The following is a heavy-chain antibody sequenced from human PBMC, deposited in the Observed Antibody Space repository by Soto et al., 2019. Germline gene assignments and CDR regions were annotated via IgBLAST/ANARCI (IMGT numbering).Heavy chain of an antibody. V-gene: IGHV4-59*08. CDR1: GGSISSYY. J-gene: IGHJ5*02. Sequence: SETLSLTCTVSGGSISSYYWSWIRQPPGKGLEWIGYIYYSGSTNYNPSLKSRVTISVDTSKNQFSLKLSSVTAADTAVYYCARHLGVGDNLFDPWGQGTLVTVSS. CDR2: IYYSGST. CDR3: ARHLGVGDNLFDP. D-gene: IGHD2-21*01.